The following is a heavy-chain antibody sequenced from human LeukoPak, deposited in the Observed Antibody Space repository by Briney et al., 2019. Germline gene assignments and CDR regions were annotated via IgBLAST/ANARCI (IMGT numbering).Heavy chain of an antibody. D-gene: IGHD3-16*02. J-gene: IGHJ3*02. CDR2: INPNSGGT. V-gene: IGHV1-2*02. CDR1: GYTFTGYY. CDR3: ARASYDYVWGSYHDAFDI. Sequence: ASVKVSCKASGYTFTGYYMHWVRQAPGQGLEWMGWINPNSGGTNCAQKFQGRVTMTRDTSISTAYMELSRLRSDDTAVYYCARASYDYVWGSYHDAFDIWGQGTMVTVSS.